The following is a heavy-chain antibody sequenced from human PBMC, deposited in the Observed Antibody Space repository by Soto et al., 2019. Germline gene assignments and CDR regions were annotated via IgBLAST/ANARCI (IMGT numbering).Heavy chain of an antibody. V-gene: IGHV3-48*02. Sequence: AGGSLRLSCAASGFTFSTYSMNWVRQAPGKGLEWISYSTSSSTAIFYAGSVKGRFTISRDNAKNSLYLQMNSLRDEDTSVYYCARDNGIAGSFDPWGQGTLVTVSS. J-gene: IGHJ5*02. D-gene: IGHD6-13*01. CDR1: GFTFSTYS. CDR2: STSSSTAI. CDR3: ARDNGIAGSFDP.